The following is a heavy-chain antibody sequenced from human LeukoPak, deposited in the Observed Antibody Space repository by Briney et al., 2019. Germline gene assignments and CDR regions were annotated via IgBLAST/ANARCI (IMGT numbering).Heavy chain of an antibody. CDR2: INTGGST. CDR3: VRDGDYHLY. Sequence: PGGSLRLSCAASGFTVRSNYMTRVRQAPGKGLEWVPVINTGGSTYYADSVKGRFTISRDDSKNTLYLQMNSLRAEDTAVYYCVRDGDYHLYWGQGTLVTVSS. D-gene: IGHD4-17*01. V-gene: IGHV3-53*01. CDR1: GFTVRSNY. J-gene: IGHJ4*02.